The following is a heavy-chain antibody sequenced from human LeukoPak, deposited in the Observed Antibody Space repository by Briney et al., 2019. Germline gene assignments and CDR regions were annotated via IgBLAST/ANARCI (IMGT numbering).Heavy chain of an antibody. J-gene: IGHJ5*02. D-gene: IGHD6-13*01. CDR1: GGSISSYY. CDR3: ARHGSSSWSYGWFDP. CDR2: TYTSGST. Sequence: SETLSLTCTVSGGSISSYYWSWIRQPAGKGLEWIGRTYTSGSTNYNPSLKSRVTMSVDTSKNQFSLKLSSVTAADTAVYYCARHGSSSWSYGWFDPWGQGTLVTVSS. V-gene: IGHV4-4*07.